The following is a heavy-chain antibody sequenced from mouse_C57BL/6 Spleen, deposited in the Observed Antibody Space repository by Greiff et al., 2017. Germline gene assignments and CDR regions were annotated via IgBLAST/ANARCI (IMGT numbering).Heavy chain of an antibody. V-gene: IGHV1-39*01. CDR2: INPNSGTT. D-gene: IGHD2-1*01. CDR1: GYSFTDYN. J-gene: IGHJ2*01. Sequence: VQLKQSGPELVKPGASVKISCKASGYSFTDYNMNWVKQSNGKSLEWIGVINPNSGTTSYNQKFKGKATLTVDQSSSTAYMQLNSLTSEDSAVYYCARLYYGNHEDFDYWGQGTTLTVSS. CDR3: ARLYYGNHEDFDY.